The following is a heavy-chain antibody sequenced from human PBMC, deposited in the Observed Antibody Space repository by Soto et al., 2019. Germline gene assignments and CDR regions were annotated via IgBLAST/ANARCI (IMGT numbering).Heavy chain of an antibody. J-gene: IGHJ6*02. CDR1: GYIFVNYG. V-gene: IGHV1-18*01. D-gene: IGHD3-16*01. CDR3: VMVDNYVTPTPQDV. CDR2: LSPYTGNT. Sequence: QVQLVQSGDEVKKPGASVKVSCKASGYIFVNYGIAWVRQAPGQGLAWMGWLSPYTGNTHSARKVQGRLTMTTDTSTSTAYMDLGSLTSDDTAVYYCVMVDNYVTPTPQDVWGQGTTVTVSS.